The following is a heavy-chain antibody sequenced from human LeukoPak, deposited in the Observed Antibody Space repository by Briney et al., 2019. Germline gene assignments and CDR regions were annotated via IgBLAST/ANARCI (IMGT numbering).Heavy chain of an antibody. Sequence: NPSETLSLTCTVSGDSIGSYYLSWIRQPPGKGLEWIGYMYYSGSTNYNPSLKSRVTISVDTAKNQFSLKLSSVTAADTAVYYCARGMRRSKPRGLWERPSASGTYSAFDIGGQGTMVTVSS. CDR1: GDSIGSYY. J-gene: IGHJ3*02. CDR2: MYYSGST. D-gene: IGHD3-10*01. V-gene: IGHV4-59*01. CDR3: ARGMRRSKPRGLWERPSASGTYSAFDI.